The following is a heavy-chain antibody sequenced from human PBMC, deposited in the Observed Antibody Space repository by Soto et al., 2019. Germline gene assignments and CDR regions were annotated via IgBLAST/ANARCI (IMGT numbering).Heavy chain of an antibody. J-gene: IGHJ4*02. CDR1: GFTFSSYG. Sequence: GGSLRLSWTASGFTFSSYGIHWVRQAPGKGLEWVAVISYDGSNKYYADSVKGRFTISRDNSKNTLYLQMNSLRAEDTAVYYCAKDTYYYDSSGLSDYWGQGTLVTVSS. V-gene: IGHV3-30*18. CDR3: AKDTYYYDSSGLSDY. D-gene: IGHD3-22*01. CDR2: ISYDGSNK.